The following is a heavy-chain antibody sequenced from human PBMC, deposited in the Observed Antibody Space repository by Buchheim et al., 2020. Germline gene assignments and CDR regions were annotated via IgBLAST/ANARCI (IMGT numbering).Heavy chain of an antibody. Sequence: QVQLQESGPGLVKPSGTLSLTCAVSGDSISSNYWWSWVRQFPGKGLEWIGEIYRSGNTNYNPSLRNRVTISLDKSNNHFSPRLSSVTGADTAVYYCARHLSGFDAFDIWGQGT. J-gene: IGHJ3*02. CDR2: IYRSGNT. CDR3: ARHLSGFDAFDI. D-gene: IGHD6-19*01. CDR1: GDSISSNYW. V-gene: IGHV4-4*02.